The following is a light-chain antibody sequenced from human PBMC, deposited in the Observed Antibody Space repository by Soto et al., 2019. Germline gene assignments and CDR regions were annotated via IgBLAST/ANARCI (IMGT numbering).Light chain of an antibody. CDR2: DVS. Sequence: QSALTQPRSVSGSPGQSVTISCTGTSSDVGGYNYVSWYQQHPGKAPKLMIYDVSKRPSGVPDRFSGSKSGNTASLTIFGLQAEDEADYYCCSYAGVFGGGTKLTVL. CDR3: CSYAGV. CDR1: SSDVGGYNY. V-gene: IGLV2-11*01. J-gene: IGLJ2*01.